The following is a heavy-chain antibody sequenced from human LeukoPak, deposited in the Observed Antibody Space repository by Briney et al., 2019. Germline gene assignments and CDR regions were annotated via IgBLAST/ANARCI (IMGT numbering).Heavy chain of an antibody. CDR1: GFTFSSYA. V-gene: IGHV3-23*01. Sequence: PGGSLRLSCAASGFTFSSYAMSWVRQAPGKGLEWVSAISGSGGSTYYADSVKGRFTISRDNSKNTLYLQMNSLRAEDTAVYYCAKDDSGYDYFRPNDYWGQGTLVTVSS. CDR2: ISGSGGST. CDR3: AKDDSGYDYFRPNDY. D-gene: IGHD5-12*01. J-gene: IGHJ4*02.